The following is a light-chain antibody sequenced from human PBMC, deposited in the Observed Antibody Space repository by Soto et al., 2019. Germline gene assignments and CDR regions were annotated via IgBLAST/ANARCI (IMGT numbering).Light chain of an antibody. CDR2: EVT. V-gene: IGLV2-14*01. CDR1: SGDVGGYDY. J-gene: IGLJ1*01. Sequence: QSVLTQPGSVSGSPGQSIAISCTGTSGDVGGYDYVSWYQQHPDKAPKLMIYEVTKRPSWVSNRFSGSKSGNTASLTISGLQPEDEADYYCSSHTSGSTRVFGSGTKVTVL. CDR3: SSHTSGSTRV.